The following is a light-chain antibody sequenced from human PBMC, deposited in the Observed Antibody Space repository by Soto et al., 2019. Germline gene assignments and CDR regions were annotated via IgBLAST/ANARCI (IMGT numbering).Light chain of an antibody. V-gene: IGLV1-40*01. CDR2: GNS. CDR3: QSYASSLSAWV. CDR1: SSNIGAGYV. Sequence: QSVLTQPPSVSGAPGQRVTISCTGSSSNIGAGYVVHWYQQLPGTAPKLLIYGNSNRPSGVPDRFSGSKSGTSASLAITGLQAEDEAEYYCQSYASSLSAWVFGGGTKLTVL. J-gene: IGLJ3*02.